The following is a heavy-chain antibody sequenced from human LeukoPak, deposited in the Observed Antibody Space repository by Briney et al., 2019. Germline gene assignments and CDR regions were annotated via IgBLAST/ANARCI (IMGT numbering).Heavy chain of an antibody. V-gene: IGHV3-53*01. CDR2: IYSGGST. CDR1: GFTVSSNY. J-gene: IGHJ4*02. Sequence: QPGGSLRLSCAASGFTVSSNYMSWVRQAPGKGLEWVSLIYSGGSTNYADSVKGRFTISRDNSKNTLYLQVNSLRAEDTAVYYCARWSYGGVDYWGQGTLVTVSS. CDR3: ARWSYGGVDY. D-gene: IGHD4/OR15-4a*01.